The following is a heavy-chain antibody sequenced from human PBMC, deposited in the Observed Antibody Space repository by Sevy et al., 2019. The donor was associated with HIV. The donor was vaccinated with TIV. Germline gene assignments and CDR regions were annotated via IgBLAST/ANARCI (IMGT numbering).Heavy chain of an antibody. J-gene: IGHJ4*02. D-gene: IGHD3-22*01. CDR3: AKVLHSSGYRVPGY. CDR2: ISYDGSNK. V-gene: IGHV3-30*18. Sequence: GGSLRLSCAASGFTFSSYGMHWVRQAPGKGLEWVAVISYDGSNKYYADSVKGRFTISRDNSKNRLYLQMTSLRAGETAVYYCAKVLHSSGYRVPGYWGQGTLVTVSS. CDR1: GFTFSSYG.